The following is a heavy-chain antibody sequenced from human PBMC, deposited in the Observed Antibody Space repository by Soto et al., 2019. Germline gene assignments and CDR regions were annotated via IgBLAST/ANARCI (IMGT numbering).Heavy chain of an antibody. CDR2: TYYRSQWFN. V-gene: IGHV6-1*01. CDR1: GDSVSSNSAA. Sequence: QVQLQQSGPGLVKPSQTLSLTCAISGDSVSSNSAAWNWIRQSPSRGLEWLGRTYYRSQWFNDYAVSVKSRITINPDTSKNQFSLQLTSVTPEDTAVYFCARDLSGYESGGGWFDSWGQGTLVTVSS. J-gene: IGHJ5*01. D-gene: IGHD5-12*01. CDR3: ARDLSGYESGGGWFDS.